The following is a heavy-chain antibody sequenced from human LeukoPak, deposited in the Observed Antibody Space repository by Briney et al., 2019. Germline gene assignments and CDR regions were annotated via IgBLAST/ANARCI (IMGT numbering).Heavy chain of an antibody. D-gene: IGHD3-10*01. V-gene: IGHV1-46*01. CDR1: GYTFTSYY. CDR2: INPSGGST. J-gene: IGHJ6*03. Sequence: ASVKVSCKASGYTFTSYYIYWVRQAPGQGLEWMGIINPSGGSTNYAQKFQGRVTVTRDTSTSTVYMELSSLRSEDTAVYYCARGPRITLVRGGQWYYYMDVWGKGTTVTVFS. CDR3: ARGPRITLVRGGQWYYYMDV.